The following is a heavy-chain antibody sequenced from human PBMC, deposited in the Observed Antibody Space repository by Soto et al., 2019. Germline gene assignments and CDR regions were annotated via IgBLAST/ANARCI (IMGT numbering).Heavy chain of an antibody. CDR1: GYNFISYD. D-gene: IGHD1-1*01. J-gene: IGHJ5*02. CDR2: INPDSGNT. CDR3: ARGGKTMREVHRLAP. Sequence: QVQLVQSGAEVKNPGASVKVSCRASGYNFISYDINWLRQATGQGLEWMGWINPDSGNTGYSQKFQGRLTLTKDTSISTAYMELTSLRSEDTAVYYCARGGKTMREVHRLAPWGRGTQVTVS. V-gene: IGHV1-8*01.